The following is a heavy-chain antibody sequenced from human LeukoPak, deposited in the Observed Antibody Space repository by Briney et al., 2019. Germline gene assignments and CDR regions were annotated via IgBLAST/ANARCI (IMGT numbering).Heavy chain of an antibody. D-gene: IGHD4-17*01. J-gene: IGHJ3*02. Sequence: GRSLRLSCAASGFTFSSYGMHWVRQAPGKGLEWVAVISYDGSNKYYADSVKGRFTISRDNSKNTLYLQMNSLRAEDTAVYYCARDRSRSVTTWDAFDIWGQGTMVTVSS. CDR3: ARDRSRSVTTWDAFDI. V-gene: IGHV3-30*03. CDR2: ISYDGSNK. CDR1: GFTFSSYG.